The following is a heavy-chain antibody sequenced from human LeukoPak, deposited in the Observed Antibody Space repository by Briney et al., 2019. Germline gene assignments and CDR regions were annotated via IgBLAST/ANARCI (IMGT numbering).Heavy chain of an antibody. D-gene: IGHD3-10*01. CDR2: IKPDGSEK. CDR3: ARGDYYGSGGYYHDAFDI. Sequence: PGGSLRLSCAASGFTFSSYWMSWVRQAPGKGLEWVANIKPDGSEKHYVDSVKGRLTIARDNAKNSLFLQMNSLRAEDTAVYYCARGDYYGSGGYYHDAFDIWGQGTMVTVSS. CDR1: GFTFSSYW. J-gene: IGHJ3*02. V-gene: IGHV3-7*03.